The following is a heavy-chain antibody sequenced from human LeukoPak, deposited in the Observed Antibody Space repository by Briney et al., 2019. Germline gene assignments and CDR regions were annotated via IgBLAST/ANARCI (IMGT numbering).Heavy chain of an antibody. D-gene: IGHD1-26*01. Sequence: SETLSLTCTVSGGSISSYYWSWIRQPPGKGLEWIGYIYYSGSTNYNPSLKSRVTISVDTSKNQFSLKLSSVTAADTAVYYCARRFYIVGATMDYFDYWGQGTLVTVSS. V-gene: IGHV4-59*01. J-gene: IGHJ4*02. CDR1: GGSISSYY. CDR2: IYYSGST. CDR3: ARRFYIVGATMDYFDY.